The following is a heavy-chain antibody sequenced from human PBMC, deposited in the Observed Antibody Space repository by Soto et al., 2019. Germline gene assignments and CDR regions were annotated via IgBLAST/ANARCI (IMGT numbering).Heavy chain of an antibody. J-gene: IGHJ6*02. CDR3: ARRQAYYYGMDG. CDR1: GFTFSSYS. V-gene: IGHV3-48*02. Sequence: EVQLVESGGGLVQPGGSLRLSCAASGFTFSSYSMNWVRQAPGKGLEWISYITSSRSNTIYYADSVKGRFTISRDNDKNSLYRQMNSLRDEDTAGYYCARRQAYYYGMDGWGQGTTVTFSS. CDR2: ITSSRSNTI.